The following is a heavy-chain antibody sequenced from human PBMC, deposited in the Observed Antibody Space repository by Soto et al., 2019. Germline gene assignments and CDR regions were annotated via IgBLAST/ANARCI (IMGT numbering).Heavy chain of an antibody. V-gene: IGHV1-18*01. Sequence: ASVKVSCKASGYTFTSYGISWVRQAPGQGLEWMGWISAYNGNTNYAQKLQGRVTMTTDTSKSTAYMELRSLRSDDTAVYYCARDLNIVVVVAATPGYYYGMDVWGQGTTVTVSS. CDR3: ARDLNIVVVVAATPGYYYGMDV. J-gene: IGHJ6*02. D-gene: IGHD2-15*01. CDR1: GYTFTSYG. CDR2: ISAYNGNT.